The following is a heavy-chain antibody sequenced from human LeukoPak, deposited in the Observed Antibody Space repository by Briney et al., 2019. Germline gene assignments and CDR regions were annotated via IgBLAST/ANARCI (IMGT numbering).Heavy chain of an antibody. J-gene: IGHJ6*03. CDR2: IYHSGSP. D-gene: IGHD3-3*01. Sequence: PSETLSLTCTVSGYSISSGYYWGWIRQPPGKGLEWIGSIYHSGSPYYNPSLKSRVTISVDTSKNQFSLKLSSVTAADTAVYYCARDLYYDFWSGHNYMDVWGKGTTVTVSS. CDR3: ARDLYYDFWSGHNYMDV. V-gene: IGHV4-38-2*02. CDR1: GYSISSGYY.